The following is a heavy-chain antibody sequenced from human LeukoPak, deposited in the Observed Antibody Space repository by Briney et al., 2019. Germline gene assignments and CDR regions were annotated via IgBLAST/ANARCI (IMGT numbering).Heavy chain of an antibody. Sequence: ASVKVSCKASGYTFTGYYMHWVRQAPGQGLEWMGWINPNSGGTNYAQKFQGWVTMTRDTSISTAYMELSSLRSEDTAVYYCATIFLRIVGAPAGYWGQGTLVTVSS. J-gene: IGHJ4*02. CDR3: ATIFLRIVGAPAGY. CDR2: INPNSGGT. V-gene: IGHV1-2*04. CDR1: GYTFTGYY. D-gene: IGHD1-26*01.